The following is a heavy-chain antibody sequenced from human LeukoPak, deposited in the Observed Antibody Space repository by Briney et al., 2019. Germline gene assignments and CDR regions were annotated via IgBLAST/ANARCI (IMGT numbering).Heavy chain of an antibody. CDR2: ISSSSSTI. V-gene: IGHV3-48*01. CDR1: GFSFSTYS. J-gene: IGHJ4*02. Sequence: RAGGSLRLSCAASGFSFSTYSMNWVRQAPGKGLEWVSYISSSSSTIYYADSVKGRFTISRDNSKNTLYLQMNSLRAEDTAVYYCAKSLEESYGDYPYYFDYWGQGTLVTVSS. D-gene: IGHD4-17*01. CDR3: AKSLEESYGDYPYYFDY.